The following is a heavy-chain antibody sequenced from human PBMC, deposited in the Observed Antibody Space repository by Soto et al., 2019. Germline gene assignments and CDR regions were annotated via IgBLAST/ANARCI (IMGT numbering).Heavy chain of an antibody. Sequence: QITLKESGPTLVKPTQTLTLTCTFSGFSLSTTGVCVGWIRQPPGKALEWLALIYWDDDKRYSPSLKSRLTITKDTSKNQVVLTMTNMDPVDTATYLSALSHDYDCAGEYFDYWGQGTLVTVSS. D-gene: IGHD3-16*01. CDR2: IYWDDDK. CDR3: ALSHDYDCAGEYFDY. CDR1: GFSLSTTGVC. J-gene: IGHJ4*02. V-gene: IGHV2-5*02.